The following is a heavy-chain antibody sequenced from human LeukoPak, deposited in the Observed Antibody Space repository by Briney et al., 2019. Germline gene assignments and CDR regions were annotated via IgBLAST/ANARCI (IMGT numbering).Heavy chain of an antibody. D-gene: IGHD4-17*01. Sequence: SETLSLTCSGSKYSISNSLYWGWLRQPPGKGLEWIGSIYRSGSTFYNPSLKSRVTISLDTSKNQFSLKLSSVTAADTAVYFCARGTYGYYMDVWGKGTTVTVSS. CDR2: IYRSGST. J-gene: IGHJ6*03. CDR1: KYSISNSLY. V-gene: IGHV4-38-2*02. CDR3: ARGTYGYYMDV.